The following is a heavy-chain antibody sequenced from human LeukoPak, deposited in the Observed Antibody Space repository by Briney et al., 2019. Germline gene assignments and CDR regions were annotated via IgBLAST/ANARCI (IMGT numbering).Heavy chain of an antibody. Sequence: AGGSLRLSCAASGFTFSSYAMSWVRQAPGKGLEWVSAISGSGGSTYYADSVKGRFTISRDNSKNTLYLQMNSLRAEDTAVYYCAREVAAAGVSQYYYYYMDVWGKGTTVTISS. J-gene: IGHJ6*03. CDR1: GFTFSSYA. CDR2: ISGSGGST. V-gene: IGHV3-23*01. D-gene: IGHD6-13*01. CDR3: AREVAAAGVSQYYYYYMDV.